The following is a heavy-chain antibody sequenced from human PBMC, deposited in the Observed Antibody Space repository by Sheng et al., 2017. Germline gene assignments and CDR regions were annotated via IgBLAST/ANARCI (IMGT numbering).Heavy chain of an antibody. CDR1: GFTFDDYA. CDR3: AKGFEQLWGGFDY. V-gene: IGHV3-9*03. CDR2: ISWNSGSI. D-gene: IGHD5-18*01. J-gene: IGHJ4*02. Sequence: EVQLVESGGGLVQPGRSLRLSCAASGFTFDDYAMHWVRQAPGKGLEWVSGISWNSGSIGYADSVKGRFTISRDNAKNSLYLQMNSLRAEDMALYYCAKGFEQLWGGFDYWGQGTLVTVSS.